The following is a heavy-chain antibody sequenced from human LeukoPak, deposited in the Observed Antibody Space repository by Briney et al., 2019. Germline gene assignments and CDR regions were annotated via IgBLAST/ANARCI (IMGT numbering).Heavy chain of an antibody. J-gene: IGHJ6*02. Sequence: ASVKVSCKASGYTFTSYYMHWVRHAPGQGLEWMGIINPSGVSTSSAQKFQCRVTMTRDTSTSTDYMELSSLRSEDTGVYYCAREQGGRHSPVNYYGSGSSNYYYYGMEVWGQGTTVTVSS. D-gene: IGHD3-10*01. V-gene: IGHV1-46*01. CDR2: INPSGVST. CDR3: AREQGGRHSPVNYYGSGSSNYYYYGMEV. CDR1: GYTFTSYY.